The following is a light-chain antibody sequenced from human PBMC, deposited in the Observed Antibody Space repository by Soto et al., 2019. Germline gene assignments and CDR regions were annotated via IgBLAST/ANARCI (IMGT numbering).Light chain of an antibody. CDR3: PQYGSAPRT. V-gene: IGKV3-20*01. CDR1: QSVSSSY. CDR2: GAS. Sequence: EIVLTQSPGTLSLSPGERATLSCRASQSVSSSYLAWYQQKPGQAPRLLIYGASSRATGIPDKFSGSGSGTDFTLTISRREPEDFAVYYCPQYGSAPRTLGPGTKLEIQ. J-gene: IGKJ2*01.